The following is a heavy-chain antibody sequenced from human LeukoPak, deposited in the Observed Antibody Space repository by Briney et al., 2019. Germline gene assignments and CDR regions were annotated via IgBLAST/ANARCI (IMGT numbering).Heavy chain of an antibody. J-gene: IGHJ4*02. CDR1: GFTVSSNY. CDR3: AREARTRNVSLWFGESILYY. V-gene: IGHV3-30*01. CDR2: ISYDGSNK. Sequence: GGSLRLSCAASGFTVSSNYMSWVRQAPGKGLKWVAVISYDGSNKYYADSVKGRFTISRDNSKNTLYLQMNSLRAEDTAVYYCAREARTRNVSLWFGESILYYWGQGTLVTVSS. D-gene: IGHD3-10*01.